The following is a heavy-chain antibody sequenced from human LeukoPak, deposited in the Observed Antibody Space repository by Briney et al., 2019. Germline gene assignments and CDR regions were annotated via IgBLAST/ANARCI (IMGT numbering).Heavy chain of an antibody. D-gene: IGHD3-22*01. Sequence: PGGSLRLSCAASGFTFSTYTMYWVRQPPGKGLEWVSIIGGSGGDIHYADSVKGRFTISRDNSKNTLYLQMNSLRVEDTAIYYCAKAPHYYDSSGYLYYYYYGMDVWGQGTTVTVSS. CDR2: IGGSGGDI. J-gene: IGHJ6*02. CDR1: GFTFSTYT. V-gene: IGHV3-23*01. CDR3: AKAPHYYDSSGYLYYYYYGMDV.